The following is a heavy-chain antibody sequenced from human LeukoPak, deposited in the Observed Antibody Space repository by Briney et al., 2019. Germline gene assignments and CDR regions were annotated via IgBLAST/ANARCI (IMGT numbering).Heavy chain of an antibody. V-gene: IGHV4-61*08. D-gene: IGHD6-13*01. Sequence: PSETLSLTCTVSGGSISSGGYYWSWIRQHPGKGLEWIGYIYYSGSTYYNPSLKSRVTISVDTSKNQFSLKLSSVTAADTAVYYCARIIAAAATFVPPGAFDIWGQGTMVTVSS. CDR2: IYYSGST. CDR1: GGSISSGGYY. J-gene: IGHJ3*02. CDR3: ARIIAAAATFVPPGAFDI.